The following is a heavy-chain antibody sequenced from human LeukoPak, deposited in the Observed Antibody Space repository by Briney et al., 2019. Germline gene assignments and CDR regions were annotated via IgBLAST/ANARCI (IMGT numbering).Heavy chain of an antibody. J-gene: IGHJ4*02. CDR2: IIPILGIA. CDR1: GGTFSSYA. Sequence: SVKVSCKASGGTFSSYAISWVRQAPGQGLEWMGRIIPILGIANYAQKFQGRVTITADESTSTAYMELSSLRSEDTAVYYCARGGGSGSYGAFDIWGQGTLVTVSS. D-gene: IGHD3-10*01. V-gene: IGHV1-69*04. CDR3: ARGGGSGSYGAFDI.